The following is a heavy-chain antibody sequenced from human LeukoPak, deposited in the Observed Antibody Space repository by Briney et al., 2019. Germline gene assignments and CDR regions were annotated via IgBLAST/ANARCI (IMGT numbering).Heavy chain of an antibody. CDR3: ARHSYYDSSGYYHFDY. V-gene: IGHV1-18*01. Sequence: ASVNVACKASGYTFTSYGISWVRQAPGQGLEWMGWISAYNGNTNYARKLQGRVTMTTDPSTSTAYMALRSLRSDDTAVYYCARHSYYDSSGYYHFDYWGQGTLVTVSS. CDR2: ISAYNGNT. CDR1: GYTFTSYG. D-gene: IGHD3-22*01. J-gene: IGHJ4*02.